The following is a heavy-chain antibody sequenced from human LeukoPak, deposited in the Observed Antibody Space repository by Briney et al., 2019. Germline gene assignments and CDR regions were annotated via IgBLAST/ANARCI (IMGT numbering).Heavy chain of an antibody. D-gene: IGHD6-13*01. CDR3: AREVDSHGTLFYYGMDV. Sequence: SQTLSLTCAISGDSVSSNSAAWNWIRQSPSRGLEWLGRTYYRSKWYNDYAVSVKSRITINPDTSKNQFSLQLNSVNPEDTAVYYCAREVDSHGTLFYYGMDVWGQGTTVTVSS. V-gene: IGHV6-1*01. CDR2: TYYRSKWYN. CDR1: GDSVSSNSAA. J-gene: IGHJ6*02.